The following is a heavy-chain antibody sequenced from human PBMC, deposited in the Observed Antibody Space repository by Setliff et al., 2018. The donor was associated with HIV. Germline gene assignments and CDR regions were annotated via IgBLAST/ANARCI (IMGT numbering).Heavy chain of an antibody. Sequence: ETLSLTCSVSGVSINRTDHYWGWIRQSPGKRLEWIGNIYYSGSTYYNPSLKSRVTISVDTSKDQFSLRLSSVTAADTAVYYCARHSYGPDHPFDIWGQGTMVTVSS. D-gene: IGHD3-10*01. J-gene: IGHJ3*02. CDR2: IYYSGST. CDR1: GVSINRTDHY. V-gene: IGHV4-39*01. CDR3: ARHSYGPDHPFDI.